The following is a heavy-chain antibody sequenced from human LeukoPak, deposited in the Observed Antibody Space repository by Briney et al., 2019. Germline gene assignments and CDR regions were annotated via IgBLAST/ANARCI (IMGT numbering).Heavy chain of an antibody. J-gene: IGHJ3*02. CDR1: GGSISSYY. CDR2: IYYSGST. Sequence: SETLSLTCTVSGGSISSYYWSWIPQPPGKGLEWIGYIYYSGSTNYNPSLNSRVTISVDRSKNQFSLKLSSVTAADTAMYYCARRAADDAFDIWGQGTMVTASS. CDR3: ARRAADDAFDI. V-gene: IGHV4-59*08.